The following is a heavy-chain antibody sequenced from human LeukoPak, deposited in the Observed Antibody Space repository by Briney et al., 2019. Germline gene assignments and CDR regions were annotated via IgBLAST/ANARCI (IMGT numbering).Heavy chain of an antibody. CDR3: ARDRWPRGETTTIGPFDP. V-gene: IGHV3-48*03. CDR2: ISGTSNTI. CDR1: GFTFSSYE. Sequence: PGGSLRLSCAASGFTFSSYEMNWVRQAPGKGLEWVSYISGTSNTIYYADSVKGRFTISRDNAKNSLSLQMSSLRVEDTAVYYCARDRWPRGETTTIGPFDPWGQGTLVIVSS. J-gene: IGHJ5*02. D-gene: IGHD1-14*01.